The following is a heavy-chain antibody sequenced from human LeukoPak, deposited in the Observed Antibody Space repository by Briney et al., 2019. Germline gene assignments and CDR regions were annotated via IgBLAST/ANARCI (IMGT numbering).Heavy chain of an antibody. V-gene: IGHV4-39*01. Sequence: SETLSLTCTVSGGSISSSSYYWGWIRQPPGKGLEWIGSIYYSGSTYYNPSLKSRVTISVDTSKNQFSLKLSPVTAADTAVYYCARHRYYDFWSGYQYYFDYWGQGTLVTVSS. CDR1: GGSISSSSYY. J-gene: IGHJ4*02. D-gene: IGHD3-3*01. CDR3: ARHRYYDFWSGYQYYFDY. CDR2: IYYSGST.